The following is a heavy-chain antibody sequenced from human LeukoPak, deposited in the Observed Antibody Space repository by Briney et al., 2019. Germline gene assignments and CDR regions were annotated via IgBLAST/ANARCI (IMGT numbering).Heavy chain of an antibody. CDR2: IKQDGSEK. V-gene: IGHV3-7*02. J-gene: IGHJ3*02. Sequence: GGSLRLSCAASGFTFSSYSMGWVRQAPGKGLEWVANIKQDGSEKYYVDSVKGRFTISRDNAKNSLYLQMNSLTVEDTAVYYCARSQWLMYDAFDIWGQGTMVTVSS. D-gene: IGHD3-22*01. CDR3: ARSQWLMYDAFDI. CDR1: GFTFSSYS.